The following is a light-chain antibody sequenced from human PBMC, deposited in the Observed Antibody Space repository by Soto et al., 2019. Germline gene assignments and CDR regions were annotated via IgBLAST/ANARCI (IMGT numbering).Light chain of an antibody. CDR3: QQYDNLPVT. J-gene: IGKJ2*01. CDR2: DAS. CDR1: QDISNY. V-gene: IGKV1-33*01. Sequence: DIQMTQSPSSLSASVGDRVTITCQASQDISNYLNWYQQKPGKAPKLLIYDASNFETGVPSRFSGSGSGTDFTFTISRLQPEDIATYYCQQYDNLPVTFGQGTKLEIK.